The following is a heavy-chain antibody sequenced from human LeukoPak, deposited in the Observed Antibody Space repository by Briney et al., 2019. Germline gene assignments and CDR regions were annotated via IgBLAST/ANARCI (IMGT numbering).Heavy chain of an antibody. J-gene: IGHJ4*02. CDR3: ARDLGSGDHGLLV. Sequence: SGGSLRLSCAASGFTFNSYTMNWVRQAPGKGLEWISYISRTGTTIYYAVSVKGPITISRDNAKTSLYLQMNSLRSEDTGLYFCARDLGSGDHGLLVWGQGTLLTVSS. D-gene: IGHD2-21*02. CDR1: GFTFNSYT. V-gene: IGHV3-48*01. CDR2: ISRTGTTI.